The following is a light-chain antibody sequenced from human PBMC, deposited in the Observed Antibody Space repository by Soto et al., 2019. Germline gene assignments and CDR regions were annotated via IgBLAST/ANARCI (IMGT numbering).Light chain of an antibody. Sequence: ESVLTQSPGTLSLSPGERATLSCRASQRVDNRYFAWYQQKPGQAPRLLIYGISNRATGIPDRFSGSGSETDFTLTISRLEPEDFVVYYCQQYSTLPHTFGQGTKLEVK. CDR1: QRVDNRY. CDR2: GIS. V-gene: IGKV3-20*01. CDR3: QQYSTLPHT. J-gene: IGKJ2*01.